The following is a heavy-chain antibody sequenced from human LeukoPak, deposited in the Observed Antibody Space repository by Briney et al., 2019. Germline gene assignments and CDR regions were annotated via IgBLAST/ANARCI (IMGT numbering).Heavy chain of an antibody. CDR2: IWYDGSNI. CDR1: GFTFSSYG. Sequence: GGSLRLSCAGSGFTFSSYGMHWVRQAPGKGLEWLAVIWYDGSNIYYADPVKGRFAISRDNSKNTLYLQINSLRAEDTAVYYCARARNDYDTSSFSALDYWGQGTLVTVSS. CDR3: ARARNDYDTSSFSALDY. V-gene: IGHV3-33*01. D-gene: IGHD3-22*01. J-gene: IGHJ4*02.